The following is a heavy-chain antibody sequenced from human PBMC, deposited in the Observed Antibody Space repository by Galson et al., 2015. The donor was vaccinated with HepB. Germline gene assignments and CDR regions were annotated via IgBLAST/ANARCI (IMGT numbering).Heavy chain of an antibody. CDR1: GYRFANFG. CDR2: ISTHNGNT. J-gene: IGHJ5*02. CDR3: ARDYVVITKNLFGP. D-gene: IGHD2-21*01. Sequence: SVKVSCKASGYRFANFGISWVRQAPRQGLEWMGWISTHNGNTKYAQKFQGRVTMTTDTSTSTAYMELRNLRYDDTALYYCARDYVVITKNLFGPWGQGTLVTVSS. V-gene: IGHV1-18*01.